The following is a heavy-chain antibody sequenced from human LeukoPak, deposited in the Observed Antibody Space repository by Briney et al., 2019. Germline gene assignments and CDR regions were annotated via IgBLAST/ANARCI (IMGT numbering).Heavy chain of an antibody. V-gene: IGHV3-48*03. D-gene: IGHD6-6*01. CDR2: ISSSGSTI. CDR3: ARGGGLAARPEIDY. Sequence: GGSLRLSCAASGFTFSSYEMNWVRRAPGKGLEWVSYISSSGSTIYYADSVKGRFTISRDNAKNSLYLQMNSLRAEDTAVYYCARGGGLAARPEIDYWGQGTLVTVSS. J-gene: IGHJ4*02. CDR1: GFTFSSYE.